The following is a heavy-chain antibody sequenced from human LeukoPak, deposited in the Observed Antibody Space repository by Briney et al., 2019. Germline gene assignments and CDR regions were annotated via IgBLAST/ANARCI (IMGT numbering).Heavy chain of an antibody. CDR1: GFTFSSYA. V-gene: IGHV3-23*01. CDR3: ARGGHYYDSSGYLYYFNS. J-gene: IGHJ4*02. CDR2: GSSGGST. D-gene: IGHD3-22*01. Sequence: GGSLRLSCAASGFTFSSYAMSWVRQAPGKGLEWVSAGSSGGSTNYADYVKGQFTISRDNAKNSLYLQMDSLKAEDTAFYYCARGGHYYDSSGYLYYFNSWGQGTLVTVSS.